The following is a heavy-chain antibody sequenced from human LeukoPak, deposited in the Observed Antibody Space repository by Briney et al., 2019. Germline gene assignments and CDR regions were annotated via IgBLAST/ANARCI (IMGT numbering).Heavy chain of an antibody. CDR1: GFTFSSYS. J-gene: IGHJ5*02. CDR3: ARELTVTSTCWFDR. D-gene: IGHD4-11*01. CDR2: ITSSSSYI. Sequence: GGSLRLSCAVSGFTFSSYSMNWVRQAPGKGLEWVSSITSSSSYIYYADSVKGRFTISRDNAKNSLYLQMNSLRAEDTAVYYCARELTVTSTCWFDRWGQGTLVTVSS. V-gene: IGHV3-21*01.